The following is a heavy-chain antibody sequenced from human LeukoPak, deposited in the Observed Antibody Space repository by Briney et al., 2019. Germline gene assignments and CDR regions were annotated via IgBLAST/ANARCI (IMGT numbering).Heavy chain of an antibody. CDR2: IKQDGSEK. CDR3: TRYNNDHFDY. CDR1: GFTFSSYW. J-gene: IGHJ4*02. V-gene: IGHV3-7*01. D-gene: IGHD1-14*01. Sequence: GGSLRLSCAASGFTFSSYWMSWVRQAPGKGPEWVANIKQDGSEKYDVDSVKGRFTISRDNAKNSLYLQMNSLRAEDTAVYYCTRYNNDHFDYWGQGTLVTVSS.